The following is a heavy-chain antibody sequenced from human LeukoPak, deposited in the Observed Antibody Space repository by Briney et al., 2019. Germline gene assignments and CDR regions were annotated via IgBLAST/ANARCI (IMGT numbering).Heavy chain of an antibody. D-gene: IGHD3-3*01. V-gene: IGHV3-21*01. J-gene: IGHJ4*02. CDR3: ASYYDFWSGYHNPFDY. CDR1: GFTFSSYS. CDR2: ISSSSSYI. Sequence: GGSLRLYCAASGFTFSSYSMNWVRQAPGKGLEWVSSISSSSSYIYYADSVKGRFTISRDNAKNSLYLQMNSLRAEDTAVYYCASYYDFWSGYHNPFDYWGQGTLVTVSS.